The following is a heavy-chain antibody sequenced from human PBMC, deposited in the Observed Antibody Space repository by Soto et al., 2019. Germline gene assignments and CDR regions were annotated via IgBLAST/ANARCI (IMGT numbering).Heavy chain of an antibody. CDR3: ATQTYGGVDDAFDL. V-gene: IGHV5-10-1*01. CDR1: GYSFTTYY. J-gene: IGHJ3*01. D-gene: IGHD4-17*01. CDR2: IDPSDSYT. Sequence: VESLKISCKGSGYSFTTYYISWVRQMPGKGLEWMGRIDPSDSYTKYSPSFQDHVTISADKSISTAFLQWSSLKASDTAMYYCATQTYGGVDDAFDLWGQGTMVTVS.